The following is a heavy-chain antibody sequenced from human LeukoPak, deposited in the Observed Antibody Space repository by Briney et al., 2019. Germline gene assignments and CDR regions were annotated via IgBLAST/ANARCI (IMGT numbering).Heavy chain of an antibody. CDR2: ISRGSSSI. J-gene: IGHJ4*02. CDR1: GFTFSSYG. D-gene: IGHD3-10*01. Sequence: PGGSLRLSCAASGFTFSSYGMNWVRQAPGKGLEWVSYISRGSSSIYYADSVKGRFTISRDNAKKSLFLQMDSLRADDTAVYYCATGGYYDVNNYLDYWGQGILVIVSS. CDR3: ATGGYYDVNNYLDY. V-gene: IGHV3-48*04.